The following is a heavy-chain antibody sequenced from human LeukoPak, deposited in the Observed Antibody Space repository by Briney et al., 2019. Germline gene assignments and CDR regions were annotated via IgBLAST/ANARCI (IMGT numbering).Heavy chain of an antibody. J-gene: IGHJ4*02. Sequence: SETLSLTCTVSGGSISSSSYYWGWIRQPPGKGLEWIGCIYYSGSTYYNPSLKSRVTISVDTSKNQSSLKLSSVTAADTAVYYCARGYYDSSGPWDYWGQGTLVTVSS. V-gene: IGHV4-39*07. CDR2: IYYSGST. CDR3: ARGYYDSSGPWDY. CDR1: GGSISSSSYY. D-gene: IGHD3-22*01.